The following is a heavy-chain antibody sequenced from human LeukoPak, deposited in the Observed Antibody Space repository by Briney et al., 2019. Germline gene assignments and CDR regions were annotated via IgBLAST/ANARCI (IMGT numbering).Heavy chain of an antibody. D-gene: IGHD3-22*01. Sequence: ASVKVSCKASGYTFTSYYMHWVRQAPGQGLEWMGIINPSGGSTSYAQKFQGRVTMTRDTSTSTVYMELSSLRSEDTAVYYCARVPPRGYYDNYYYYGMDVWGQGTTVTVSS. CDR2: INPSGGST. CDR1: GYTFTSYY. CDR3: ARVPPRGYYDNYYYYGMDV. J-gene: IGHJ6*02. V-gene: IGHV1-46*01.